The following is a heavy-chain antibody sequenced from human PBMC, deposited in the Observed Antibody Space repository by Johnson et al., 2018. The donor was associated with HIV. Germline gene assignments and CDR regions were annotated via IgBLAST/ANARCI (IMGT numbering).Heavy chain of an antibody. CDR2: INKDGSAT. CDR1: GFTFSNAW. CDR3: TTDWGSYHEYAFDI. V-gene: IGHV3-74*01. D-gene: IGHD1-26*01. Sequence: MLLVESGGGLIQPGGSLRLSCAAAGFTFSNAWMSWVRQAPGKGLVWVSRINKDGSATSYADSVKGRFTISRDNAKNTMYLQMNSLKTEDTAVYSCTTDWGSYHEYAFDIWGQGTMVTVSS. J-gene: IGHJ3*02.